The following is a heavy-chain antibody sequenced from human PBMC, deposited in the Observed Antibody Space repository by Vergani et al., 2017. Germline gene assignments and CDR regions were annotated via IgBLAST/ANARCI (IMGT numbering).Heavy chain of an antibody. Sequence: EKQLVQSGSETKKPGESMKISCRAFGYIFSNFWIGWVRQRPGRGLEWMGIIYPGDSEVKSNPTFRGQVIFSVDTSVNTAYLQWRSLQASDTATYFCASGGHGSENGGALQLWGQGTNITVSS. CDR2: IYPGDSEV. D-gene: IGHD3-10*01. CDR1: GYIFSNFW. J-gene: IGHJ3*01. V-gene: IGHV5-51*01. CDR3: ASGGHGSENGGALQL.